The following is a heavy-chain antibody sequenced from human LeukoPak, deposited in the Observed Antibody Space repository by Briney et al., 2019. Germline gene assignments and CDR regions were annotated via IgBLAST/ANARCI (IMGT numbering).Heavy chain of an antibody. CDR1: GFTVSSNY. CDR2: IYSGGNT. CDR3: ARADYYDSSGYNDY. J-gene: IGHJ4*02. Sequence: GGSLRLSCAASGFTVSSNYMSWVRQAPGKGLEWVSVIYSGGNTFYAASVKGRFTVSRDNSKNTLYLQMTSLRAENTAVYYCARADYYDSSGYNDYWGQGTLVTVSS. D-gene: IGHD3-22*01. V-gene: IGHV3-53*01.